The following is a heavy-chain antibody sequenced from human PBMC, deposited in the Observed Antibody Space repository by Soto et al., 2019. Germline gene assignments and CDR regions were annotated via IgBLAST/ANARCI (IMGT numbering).Heavy chain of an antibody. D-gene: IGHD3-22*01. Sequence: EVQLVESGGGLVQPGGSLKLSCAVSGLTFSGSAMHWVRQASGKGLEWVGRIRSKRNNYATVYAVSVRGRFTISRDDSENTAYLQMNSLKTEDTAVYYCTRATDDSSGYYYGYWGQGTLVTVSS. CDR3: TRATDDSSGYYYGY. V-gene: IGHV3-73*01. CDR2: IRSKRNNYAT. J-gene: IGHJ4*02. CDR1: GLTFSGSA.